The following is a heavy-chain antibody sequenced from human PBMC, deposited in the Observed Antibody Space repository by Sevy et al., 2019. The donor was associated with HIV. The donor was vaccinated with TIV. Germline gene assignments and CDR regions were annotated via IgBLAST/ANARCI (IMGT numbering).Heavy chain of an antibody. CDR3: ARESIGAVGDFDY. D-gene: IGHD6-13*01. CDR1: SGSINNYF. J-gene: IGHJ4*01. CDR2: ISYSGST. V-gene: IGHV4-59*01. Sequence: GSLRLSCTVSSGSINNYFWSWIRQPPGKGLEWIGYISYSGSTNYNPSLKSRVTISVDTSKNQLSLKLSSVTAADTAVYYCARESIGAVGDFDYWGHGTLVTVSS.